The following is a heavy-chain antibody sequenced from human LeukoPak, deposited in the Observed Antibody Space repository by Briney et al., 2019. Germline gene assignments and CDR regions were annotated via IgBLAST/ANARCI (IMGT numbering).Heavy chain of an antibody. CDR3: ARDLPRWGTWFDP. Sequence: SETLSLTCTVSGDSMSSGSYYWSWIRQPAGKGLEWIGRIYTSGSTNYNPARKSRVTILEDTSKNQFSLKLSSVTAADTAVYYCARDLPRWGTWFDPSGQGTLVTVSS. V-gene: IGHV4-61*02. CDR1: GDSMSSGSYY. J-gene: IGHJ5*02. D-gene: IGHD1-26*01. CDR2: IYTSGST.